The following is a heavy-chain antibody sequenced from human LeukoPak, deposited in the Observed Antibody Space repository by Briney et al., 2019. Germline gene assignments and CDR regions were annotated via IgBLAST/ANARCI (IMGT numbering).Heavy chain of an antibody. J-gene: IGHJ5*02. D-gene: IGHD2-15*01. CDR2: IIPIFGTA. CDR3: ARGSCSGGSCSTGYNWFDP. Sequence: SVKVCCKASGGTFSSYAISWVRQAPGQGLEWMGGIIPIFGTANYAQKFQGRVTITADKSTSTAYMELSSLRSEDTAVYYCARGSCSGGSCSTGYNWFDPWGQGTLVTVSS. CDR1: GGTFSSYA. V-gene: IGHV1-69*06.